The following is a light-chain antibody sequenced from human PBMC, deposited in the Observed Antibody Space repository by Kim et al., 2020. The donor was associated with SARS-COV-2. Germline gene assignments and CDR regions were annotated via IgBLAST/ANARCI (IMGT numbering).Light chain of an antibody. J-gene: IGKJ5*01. CDR2: KAS. V-gene: IGKV1-5*03. CDR1: QSISSW. Sequence: DIQMTQSPSTLSASVGDRVTITCRASQSISSWLAWYQQKPGKAPKLLIYKASSLESGVPSRFSSSGSGTEFTLTISSLQPDDFATYYCQQYNSYSAITFGQGTRLEIK. CDR3: QQYNSYSAIT.